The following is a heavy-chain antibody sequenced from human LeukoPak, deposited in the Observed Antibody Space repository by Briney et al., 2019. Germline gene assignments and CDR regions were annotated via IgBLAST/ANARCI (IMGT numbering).Heavy chain of an antibody. D-gene: IGHD3-10*01. J-gene: IGHJ4*02. V-gene: IGHV3-30*02. CDR2: ISYDPTTE. CDR1: GFTFSSYG. Sequence: TGGSLRLSCAASGFTFSSYGMYWVRQAPGKGLEWMAYISYDPTTEYHADSVRGRFTISRDNSKNTLYLEMNSLRAEDTAVYYCAKDSAYYGLDYWGQGTLVTVSA. CDR3: AKDSAYYGLDY.